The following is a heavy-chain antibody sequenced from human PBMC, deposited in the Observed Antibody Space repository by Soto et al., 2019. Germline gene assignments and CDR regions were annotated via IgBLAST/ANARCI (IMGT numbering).Heavy chain of an antibody. CDR2: IYPGDSDT. Sequence: PGQSLKISCKGSGYSFTSYWIGWVRQVPGKXLEWMGIIYPGDSDTRYSPSFQGQVTLSADNSISTAYLLWSSLNPSDTAPYYCARHCTVAPHYYCIYGMVIVYQGATVAASS. CDR1: GYSFTSYW. J-gene: IGHJ6*02. V-gene: IGHV5-51*01. D-gene: IGHD4-17*01. CDR3: ARHCTVAPHYYCIYGMVI.